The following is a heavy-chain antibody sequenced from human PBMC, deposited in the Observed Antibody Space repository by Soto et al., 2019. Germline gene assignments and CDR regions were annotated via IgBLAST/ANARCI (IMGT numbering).Heavy chain of an antibody. CDR1: GGSITSGDYY. D-gene: IGHD3-3*01. CDR3: ARDMRFARDYYYYGMDV. CDR2: IYYSGST. J-gene: IGHJ6*02. Sequence: PSETLSLTCTVSGGSITSGDYYWSWIRQPPGKGLEWIGYIYYSGSTYYNPSLKCRVTISVDTSKNQFSLKLSSVTAADTAVYYCARDMRFARDYYYYGMDVWGQGTTVTVSS. V-gene: IGHV4-30-4*01.